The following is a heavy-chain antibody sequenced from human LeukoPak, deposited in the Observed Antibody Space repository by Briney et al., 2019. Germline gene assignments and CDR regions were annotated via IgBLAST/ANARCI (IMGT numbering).Heavy chain of an antibody. Sequence: SETLSLTCTVSGGSINSYYWSWIRQPPGKGLEWLGYIYYSGSTNYSPSLKSRVTISVDTSKNQFSLKLSSVTAADTAVYYCARPRLGYYYMDVWGKGTTVTISS. J-gene: IGHJ6*03. V-gene: IGHV4-59*01. CDR2: IYYSGST. CDR1: GGSINSYY. D-gene: IGHD3-16*01. CDR3: ARPRLGYYYMDV.